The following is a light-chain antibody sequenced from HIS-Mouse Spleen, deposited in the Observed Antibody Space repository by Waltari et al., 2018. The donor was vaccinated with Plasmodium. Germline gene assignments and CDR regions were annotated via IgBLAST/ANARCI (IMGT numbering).Light chain of an antibody. CDR1: ALPKQY. V-gene: IGLV3-25*03. J-gene: IGLJ3*02. CDR2: KDS. CDR3: QSADSSGTPNWV. Sequence: SYELTQPPSVPVSPGQTARITCSGDALPKQYAYWYQQKPGQAPVLVIYKDSAGPSGIPGRVSGSSSGTTVTLTISGVQAEDEADYYCQSADSSGTPNWVFGGGTKLTVL.